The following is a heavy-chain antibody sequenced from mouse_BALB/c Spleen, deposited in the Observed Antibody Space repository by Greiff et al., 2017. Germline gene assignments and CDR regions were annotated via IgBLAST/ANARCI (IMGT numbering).Heavy chain of an antibody. CDR2: ISNLAYSI. V-gene: IGHV5-15*02. Sequence: EVQVVESGGGLVQPGGSRKLSCAASGFTFSDYGMAWVRQAPGKGPEWVAFISNLAYSIYYADTVTGRFTISRENAKNTLYLEMSSLRSEDTAMYYCARDQEYGNPGWFAYWGQGTLVTVSA. D-gene: IGHD2-10*02. CDR1: GFTFSDYG. J-gene: IGHJ3*01. CDR3: ARDQEYGNPGWFAY.